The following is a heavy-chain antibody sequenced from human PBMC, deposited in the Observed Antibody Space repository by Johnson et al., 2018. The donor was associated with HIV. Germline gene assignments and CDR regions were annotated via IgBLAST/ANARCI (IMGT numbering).Heavy chain of an antibody. CDR1: GFTFSHAW. CDR2: IKSKTDGGTP. Sequence: EKLVESGGGLVQPGGSLRLSCAASGFTFSHAWMTWVRQAPGKGLEWIGRIKSKTDGGTPDYAAPVKGRFTIARDDSKNTLYLQMNSLKTEDTAVYYCTSERGRYYDSSNDAFDIWGQGTMVTVSS. D-gene: IGHD3-22*01. J-gene: IGHJ3*02. CDR3: TSERGRYYDSSNDAFDI. V-gene: IGHV3-15*01.